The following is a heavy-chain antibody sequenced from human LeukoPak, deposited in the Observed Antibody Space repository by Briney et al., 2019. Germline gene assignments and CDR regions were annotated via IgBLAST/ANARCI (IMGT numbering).Heavy chain of an antibody. D-gene: IGHD6-19*01. CDR1: GYTFTSYD. CDR3: ARGLGSSGWEEIDY. V-gene: IGHV1-8*03. CDR2: MNPNSGNT. J-gene: IGHJ4*02. Sequence: GASVKVSCKASGYTFTSYDINWVRQATGQGLEWMGWMNPNSGNTGYAQKFQGRVTITRNTSISTAYMELSSLRSEDTAVYYCARGLGSSGWEEIDYWGQGTLVTVSS.